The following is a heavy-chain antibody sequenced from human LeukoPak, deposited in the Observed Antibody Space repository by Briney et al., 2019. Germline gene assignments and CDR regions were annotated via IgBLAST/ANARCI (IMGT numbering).Heavy chain of an antibody. Sequence: GGSLRLSCAASGFTVSSNYMSWVRQAPGKGLEWVANIKQDGSEKYYVDSVKGRLTTSRDNAKNSLYLQMNSLRDEDTAVYYCARTAYYDISTGYPYYFDYWGQGTLVTVSS. CDR2: IKQDGSEK. V-gene: IGHV3-7*04. CDR3: ARTAYYDISTGYPYYFDY. D-gene: IGHD3-9*01. CDR1: GFTVSSNY. J-gene: IGHJ4*02.